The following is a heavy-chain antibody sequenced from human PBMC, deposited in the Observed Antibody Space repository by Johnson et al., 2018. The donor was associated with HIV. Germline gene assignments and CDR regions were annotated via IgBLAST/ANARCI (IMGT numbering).Heavy chain of an antibody. D-gene: IGHD6-6*01. CDR1: GFTLEDYA. Sequence: VQLVESGGGLVQPGRSLRLSCAASGFTLEDYAMHWVRQSPGKGLAWVSGISWNSGSVDYADPVKGRFTISRDNAKNSLYLQMNNLRVEDTAVYYCASEVEYSILGGVWGQGTMVTVST. CDR2: ISWNSGSV. CDR3: ASEVEYSILGGV. V-gene: IGHV3-9*01. J-gene: IGHJ3*01.